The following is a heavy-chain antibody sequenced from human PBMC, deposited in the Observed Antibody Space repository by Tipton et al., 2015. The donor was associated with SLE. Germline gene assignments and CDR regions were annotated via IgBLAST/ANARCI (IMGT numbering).Heavy chain of an antibody. Sequence: TLSLTCTVPGGSISSYYWSWIRQPPGKGLEWIGYIYYSGSTNYNPSLKSRVTISVDTSKNQFSLKLSSVTAADTAVYYCARTPYDFWSAYYYYYMDVWGKGTTVTVSS. V-gene: IGHV4-59*01. J-gene: IGHJ6*03. CDR1: GGSISSYY. D-gene: IGHD3-3*01. CDR2: IYYSGST. CDR3: ARTPYDFWSAYYYYYMDV.